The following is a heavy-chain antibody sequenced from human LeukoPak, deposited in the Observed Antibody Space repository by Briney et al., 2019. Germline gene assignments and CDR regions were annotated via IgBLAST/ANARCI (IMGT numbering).Heavy chain of an antibody. Sequence: GGSLRLSCAASGFRFNNSWMDWVRQAPGKGLEWVAYIKPDGSQKGYVGSVKGRFTISRDNAKNSLYLQMSNLRAEDTAVYYCARDRFYNAFDFWGQGALVTVSS. CDR2: IKPDGSQK. CDR3: ARDRFYNAFDF. J-gene: IGHJ4*02. D-gene: IGHD5-24*01. CDR1: GFRFNNSW. V-gene: IGHV3-7*01.